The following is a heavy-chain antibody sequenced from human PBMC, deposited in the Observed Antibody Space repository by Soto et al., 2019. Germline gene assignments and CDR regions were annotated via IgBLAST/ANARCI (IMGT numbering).Heavy chain of an antibody. V-gene: IGHV1-69*13. CDR2: IIPIFGTA. CDR1: GGTFSSYA. J-gene: IGHJ6*02. CDR3: ARTRYRSGGSCYGMGYYYYYGMDV. D-gene: IGHD2-15*01. Sequence: ESSVKVSCKASGGTFSSYAISWVRQAPGQGLEWMGGIIPIFGTANYAQKFQGRVTITADESTSTAYMELSSLRSEDTAVYSCARTRYRSGGSCYGMGYYYYYGMDVWGQRSTVTVSS.